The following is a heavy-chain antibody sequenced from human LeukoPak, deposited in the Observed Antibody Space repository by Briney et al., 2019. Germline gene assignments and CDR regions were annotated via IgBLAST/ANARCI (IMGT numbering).Heavy chain of an antibody. Sequence: SETLSLTCAVYGGSFSGYYWGWIRQPPGKGLEWIGEINHSGSTNYNPSLKSRVTISVDTSKNQFSVKLSSVTAADTAVYYCARGLGYCSSTSCSFDYWGQGTLVTVSS. V-gene: IGHV4-34*01. CDR2: INHSGST. CDR1: GGSFSGYY. D-gene: IGHD2-2*01. CDR3: ARGLGYCSSTSCSFDY. J-gene: IGHJ4*02.